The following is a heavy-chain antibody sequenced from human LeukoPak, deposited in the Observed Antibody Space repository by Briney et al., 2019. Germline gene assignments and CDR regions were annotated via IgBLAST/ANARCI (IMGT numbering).Heavy chain of an antibody. Sequence: DYYMSWVRQPPEKGLEWIGYIYYSGSSYYNPSLQSRVSMTVDTSSNQFSLKLSSVTAADTSVYYCARAFLDYPFDYWGQGTLVTVSS. D-gene: IGHD3/OR15-3a*01. J-gene: IGHJ4*02. CDR2: IYYSGSS. V-gene: IGHV4-30-4*08. CDR1: DYY. CDR3: ARAFLDYPFDY.